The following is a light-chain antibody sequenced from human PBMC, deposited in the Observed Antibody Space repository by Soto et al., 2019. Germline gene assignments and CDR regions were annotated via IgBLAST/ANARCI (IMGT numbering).Light chain of an antibody. CDR1: QSVSSSY. J-gene: IGKJ4*01. V-gene: IGKV3-20*01. CDR3: QQYGSSPSALT. CDR2: GAS. Sequence: GLTQSPGTVSLSQGERATLSCRASQSVSSSYLAWYQQKPGQAPRLLIYGASSRATGIPDRFSGSGSGTDFTLTISRLEPEDFAVYYCQQYGSSPSALTFGGGAKVDIK.